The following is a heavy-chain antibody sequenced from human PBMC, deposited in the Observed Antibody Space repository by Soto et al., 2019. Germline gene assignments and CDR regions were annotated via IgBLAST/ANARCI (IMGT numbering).Heavy chain of an antibody. V-gene: IGHV4-39*01. CDR1: GGSISSISYY. Sequence: PSETLSLTCTVSGGSISSISYYWGWIRQPPGKGLEWIGSIYYSGSTYYNPSLKSRVTISVDTSKNQFSLKLSSVTAADTAVYYCASQTIYGDLIDYWGQGTLVTVSS. D-gene: IGHD4-17*01. J-gene: IGHJ4*02. CDR3: ASQTIYGDLIDY. CDR2: IYYSGST.